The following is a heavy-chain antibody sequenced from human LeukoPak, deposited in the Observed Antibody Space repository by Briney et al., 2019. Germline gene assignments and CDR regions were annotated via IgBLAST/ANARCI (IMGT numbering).Heavy chain of an antibody. J-gene: IGHJ2*01. CDR2: IYYSGST. V-gene: IGHV4-59*01. D-gene: IGHD3/OR15-3a*01. CDR1: GGSISSYY. CDR3: ARTSYWYFDL. Sequence: SETLSLTCTVPGGSISSYYWSWIRQPPGKGLEWIGYIYYSGSTNYNPSLKSRVTISVDTSKNQFSLKLSSVTAADTAVYYCARTSYWYFDLWGRGTLVTVSS.